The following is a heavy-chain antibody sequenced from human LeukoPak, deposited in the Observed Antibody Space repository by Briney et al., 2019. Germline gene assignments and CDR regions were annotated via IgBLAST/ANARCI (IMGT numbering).Heavy chain of an antibody. CDR2: INAGNGNT. CDR1: GYTFTSYY. J-gene: IGHJ5*02. V-gene: IGHV1-3*01. CDR3: ARDSGLRLLNWFDP. Sequence: ASVKVSCKASGYTFTSYYMHWVRQAPGQGLEWMGWINAGNGNTKYSQKLQGRVTITRDTSASTAYMELSSLRSEDTAVYYCARDSGLRLLNWFDPWGQGTLVTVSS. D-gene: IGHD4-17*01.